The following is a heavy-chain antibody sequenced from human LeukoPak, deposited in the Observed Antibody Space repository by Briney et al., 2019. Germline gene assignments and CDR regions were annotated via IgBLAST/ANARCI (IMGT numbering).Heavy chain of an antibody. Sequence: SETLSLTCTVSDYSISSGYYWGWIRQPPGKGLEWIGSIYHSGRTYYNPPLKSRVTISVDTSRNQFSLILSSVTAADTAVYYCARGCGGGIGTCFFDYWGQGALVTVSS. D-gene: IGHD2-15*01. J-gene: IGHJ4*02. CDR2: IYHSGRT. CDR3: ARGCGGGIGTCFFDY. CDR1: DYSISSGYY. V-gene: IGHV4-38-2*02.